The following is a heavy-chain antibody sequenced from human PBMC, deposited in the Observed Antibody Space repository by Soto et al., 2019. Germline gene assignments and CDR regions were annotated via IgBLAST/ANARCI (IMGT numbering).Heavy chain of an antibody. J-gene: IGHJ4*02. V-gene: IGHV3-74*01. CDR2: INSDGSST. D-gene: IGHD2-15*01. CDR1: GFTFSSYW. CDR3: VRTSLVVAAATREDY. Sequence: EVQLKESGGGLVQPGGSLRLSCAASGFTFSSYWMHWVRQAPGKGLVWVSRINSDGSSTSYADSVKGRFTISRDNAKNTLYLQMNSLRAEDTAVYYCVRTSLVVAAATREDYWGQGTLVTVSS.